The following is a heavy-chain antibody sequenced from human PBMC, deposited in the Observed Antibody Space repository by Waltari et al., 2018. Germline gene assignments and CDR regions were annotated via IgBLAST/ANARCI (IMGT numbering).Heavy chain of an antibody. V-gene: IGHV1-2*02. J-gene: IGHJ4*02. CDR2: INPKSGGV. CDR1: GYTFTDYY. Sequence: QVQLVQSGAEVKKPGASVKVSCQTSGYTFTDYYIHWVRQAPGQGLEWMGWINPKSGGVKYSQKCQDRVTMTRYTSINTAYLELGMLKSDDTAVFFCATGFQTYEYDSSAFYLRWGQGTLVNVSS. CDR3: ATGFQTYEYDSSAFYLR. D-gene: IGHD3-22*01.